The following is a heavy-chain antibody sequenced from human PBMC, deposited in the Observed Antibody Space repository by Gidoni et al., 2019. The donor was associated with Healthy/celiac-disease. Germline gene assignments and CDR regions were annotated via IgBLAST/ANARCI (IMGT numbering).Heavy chain of an antibody. V-gene: IGHV1-69*02. CDR3: ARGGVGATPFHY. CDR1: GGTFSSYT. CDR2: IIPILGIA. Sequence: QVQLVQSGAEVKKPGSSVKVSCKASGGTFSSYTISWVRQAPGQGLEWMGRIIPILGIANYAQKFQGRVTITADKSTSTAYMELSSLRSEDTAVYYCARGGVGATPFHYWGQGTLVTVSS. D-gene: IGHD1-26*01. J-gene: IGHJ4*02.